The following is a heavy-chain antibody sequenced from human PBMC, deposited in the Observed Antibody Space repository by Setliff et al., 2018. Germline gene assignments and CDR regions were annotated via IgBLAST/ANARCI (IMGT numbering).Heavy chain of an antibody. D-gene: IGHD2-21*02. V-gene: IGHV3-7*01. CDR3: ARDLRGVVSAEGYFDY. CDR2: INQDGSEK. J-gene: IGHJ4*02. Sequence: PGGSLRLSCAASGFTFSSDWMSWVRQAPGKGLEWVANINQDGSEKYYVDSVKGRFTISRDNAKNSLYLQLSSLTTDDTAVYYCARDLRGVVSAEGYFDYWGLGTLVTVSS. CDR1: GFTFSSDW.